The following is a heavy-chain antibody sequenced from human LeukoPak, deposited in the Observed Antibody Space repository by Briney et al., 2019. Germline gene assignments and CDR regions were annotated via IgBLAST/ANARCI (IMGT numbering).Heavy chain of an antibody. D-gene: IGHD6-13*01. V-gene: IGHV6-1*01. J-gene: IGHJ4*02. Sequence: SQTLSLTCALSGDSFSSNSAVWNWIRQYPSRGLEWLGRTYYRSKWYNDYAVSVKSRITINPDTSKNQSSLPLNSVTPEDIAMYYCTRGGAAAGFDYWGQGTLVTVSS. CDR1: GDSFSSNSAV. CDR2: TYYRSKWYN. CDR3: TRGGAAAGFDY.